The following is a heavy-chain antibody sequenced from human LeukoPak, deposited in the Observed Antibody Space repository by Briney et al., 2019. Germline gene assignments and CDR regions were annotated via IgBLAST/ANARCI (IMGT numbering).Heavy chain of an antibody. CDR2: IYYSGST. J-gene: IGHJ5*02. V-gene: IGHV4-59*01. Sequence: SETLSLTYTVSGGSISRYYWSWLRQPPGKGLEWIGYIYYSGSTNYNPSLKSRVTISVDTSKNQFSLKLSSVTAADTAVYYCARGAAAGTIDPWGQGTLVTVSS. CDR1: GGSISRYY. CDR3: ARGAAAGTIDP. D-gene: IGHD6-13*01.